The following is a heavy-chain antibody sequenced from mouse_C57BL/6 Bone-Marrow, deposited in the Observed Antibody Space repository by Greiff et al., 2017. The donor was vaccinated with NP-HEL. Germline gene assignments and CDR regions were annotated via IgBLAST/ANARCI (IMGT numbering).Heavy chain of an antibody. J-gene: IGHJ4*01. CDR2: INPYNGGT. CDR1: GYTFTDYY. Sequence: EVQLQQSGPVLVKPGASVKMSCKASGYTFTDYYMNWVKQSHGKSLEWIGVINPYNGGTSYNQKFKGKATLTVDKSSSTAYMELNSLTSEDSAVYYCARSDYYGSSYVGNYYAMDYWGQGTSVTVSS. V-gene: IGHV1-19*01. CDR3: ARSDYYGSSYVGNYYAMDY. D-gene: IGHD1-1*01.